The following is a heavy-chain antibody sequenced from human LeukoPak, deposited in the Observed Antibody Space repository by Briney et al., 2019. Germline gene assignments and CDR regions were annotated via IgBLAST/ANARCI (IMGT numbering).Heavy chain of an antibody. D-gene: IGHD3-10*01. V-gene: IGHV3-9*01. CDR3: AKSITMVRGVILDY. CDR2: ISWNSGSI. CDR1: GFTFDDYA. J-gene: IGHJ4*02. Sequence: PGRSLRLSCAASGFTFDDYAMHWVRQAPGKGLEWVSGISWNSGSIGYADSVKGRFTISRDNAKNSLYLQMNSLRPEDTALYYCAKSITMVRGVILDYWGQGTLVTVSS.